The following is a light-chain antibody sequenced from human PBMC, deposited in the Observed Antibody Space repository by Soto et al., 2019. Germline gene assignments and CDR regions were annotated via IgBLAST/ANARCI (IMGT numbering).Light chain of an antibody. J-gene: IGKJ2*01. CDR1: QSISSY. CDR2: AAS. V-gene: IGKV1-39*01. CDR3: QQSYSTPYT. Sequence: DIQMTQSPSSLSASVGDRVTITCRASQSISSYLNWYQQKPGKAPKLLIYAASSLQSGVPSRFSGSGSRTDFTLTISSLQPEDFATYYCQQSYSTPYTFGQGIKLESK.